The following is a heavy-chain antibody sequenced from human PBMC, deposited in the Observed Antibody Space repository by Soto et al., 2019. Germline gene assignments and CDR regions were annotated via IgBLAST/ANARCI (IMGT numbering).Heavy chain of an antibody. CDR2: ISAYNGNT. CDR1: GYTFTSYG. V-gene: IGHV1-18*04. CDR3: ARDPGRAGYYYDSSGPFGY. J-gene: IGHJ4*02. D-gene: IGHD3-22*01. Sequence: ASVKVSCEASGYTFTSYGISWVRQAPGQGLEWMGWISAYNGNTNYAQKLQGRVTMTTDTSTSTAYMELRSLRSDDTAVYYCARDPGRAGYYYDSSGPFGYWGQGTLVTVSS.